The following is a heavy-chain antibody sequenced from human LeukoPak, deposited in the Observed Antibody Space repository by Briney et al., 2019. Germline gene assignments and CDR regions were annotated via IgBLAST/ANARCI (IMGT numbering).Heavy chain of an antibody. CDR2: IRYDGSNK. D-gene: IGHD3-22*01. V-gene: IGHV3-30*02. CDR3: AKDHDDSSGYYEYFQH. CDR1: GFTFSSYG. J-gene: IGHJ1*01. Sequence: TGGSLRLSCAASGFTFSSYGMHWVRQAPGKGLEWVAFIRYDGSNKYYADSVKGRFTISRDNSKNTLYLQMNSLRAEDTAVYYCAKDHDDSSGYYEYFQHWGQGTLVTVSS.